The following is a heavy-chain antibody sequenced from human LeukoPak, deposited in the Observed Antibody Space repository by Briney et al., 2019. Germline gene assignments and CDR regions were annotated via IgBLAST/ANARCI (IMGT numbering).Heavy chain of an antibody. Sequence: TSETLSLTCTVSGGSISSSNWWGWVRQPPGKGLECIGEIYHSGTTNYNPSLKSRVTISVDTSKNQFSLKLSSVTAADTAVYYCARGDIVVVPGAIEDHHYYMDVWGKGTTVTVSS. D-gene: IGHD2-2*01. V-gene: IGHV4-4*02. CDR1: GGSISSSNW. J-gene: IGHJ6*03. CDR3: ARGDIVVVPGAIEDHHYYMDV. CDR2: IYHSGTT.